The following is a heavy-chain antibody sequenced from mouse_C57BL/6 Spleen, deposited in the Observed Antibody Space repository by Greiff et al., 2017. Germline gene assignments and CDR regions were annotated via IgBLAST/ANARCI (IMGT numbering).Heavy chain of an antibody. CDR2: IYPGDGDT. D-gene: IGHD1-1*01. V-gene: IGHV1-82*01. CDR3: ARENYGSFDD. CDR1: GYAFSSSW. Sequence: QVQLKESGPELVKSGASVKISCKASGYAFSSSWMNWVKQRPGKGLEWIGRIYPGDGDTNYNGKFKGKATLTADKSSSTAYMQLSSLTSEDSAVYFCARENYGSFDDWGQGTTLTVSS. J-gene: IGHJ2*01.